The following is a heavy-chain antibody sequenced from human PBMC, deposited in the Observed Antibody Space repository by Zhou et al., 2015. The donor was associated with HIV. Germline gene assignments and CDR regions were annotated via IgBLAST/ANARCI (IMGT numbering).Heavy chain of an antibody. CDR1: GGTFSSYA. CDR3: ARDLRSSSSWYGGRAFDI. CDR2: IIPIFGTA. D-gene: IGHD6-13*01. J-gene: IGHJ3*02. Sequence: QVQLVQSGAEVKKPGSSVKVSCKASGGTFSSYAISWVRQAPGQGLEWMGGIIPIFGTANYAQKFQGRVTITADESTSTAYMELSSLRSEDTAVYYCARDLRSSSSWYGGRAFDIWGQGTMVTVSS. V-gene: IGHV1-69*01.